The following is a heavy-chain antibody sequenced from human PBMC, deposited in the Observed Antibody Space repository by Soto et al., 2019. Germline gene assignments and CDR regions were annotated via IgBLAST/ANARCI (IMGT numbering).Heavy chain of an antibody. Sequence: PPETLSLTCTVSGGSISSGGYSWTWIRQSPGKGLEWIGYTYQSGSAYYNPSLKSRVTISVDGSKNQFSLNLTSVTAADTAVYYCARDYYGMDVWGQGTTVTVSS. V-gene: IGHV4-30-2*06. CDR3: ARDYYGMDV. J-gene: IGHJ6*02. CDR2: TYQSGSA. CDR1: GGSISSGGYS.